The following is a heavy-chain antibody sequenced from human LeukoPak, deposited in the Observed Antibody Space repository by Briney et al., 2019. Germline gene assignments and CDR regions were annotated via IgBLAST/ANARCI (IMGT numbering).Heavy chain of an antibody. CDR3: ARLLACGRAPCRTARFQFDS. CDR1: SYSISSDNY. D-gene: IGHD3-3*01. V-gene: IGHV4-38-2*01. Sequence: PSETLSLTCAVSSYSISSDNYWGWVRQPPGKGLEWIGSIYPTGNTYYNPSLKSRVAISVDTSKNQFSLKLTSIIAADTAVCYCARLLACGRAPCRTARFQFDSWGQGTLVAVSS. CDR2: IYPTGNT. J-gene: IGHJ4*02.